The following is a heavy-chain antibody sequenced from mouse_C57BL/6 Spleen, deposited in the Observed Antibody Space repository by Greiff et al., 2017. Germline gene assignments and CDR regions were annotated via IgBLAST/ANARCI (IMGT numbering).Heavy chain of an antibody. Sequence: DVMLVESGGGLVKPGGSLKLSCAASGFTFSDYGMHWVRQAPEKGLEWVAYISSGSSTIYYADKVKGRFTISRDNAKNTLFLQMTSLRSEDTAMYYCARDDYDGFDYWGQGTTRTVSS. CDR2: ISSGSSTI. CDR1: GFTFSDYG. CDR3: ARDDYDGFDY. V-gene: IGHV5-17*01. D-gene: IGHD2-4*01. J-gene: IGHJ2*01.